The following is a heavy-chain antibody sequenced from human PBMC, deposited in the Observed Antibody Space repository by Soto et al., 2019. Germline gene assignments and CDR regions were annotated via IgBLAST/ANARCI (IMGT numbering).Heavy chain of an antibody. J-gene: IGHJ5*02. CDR1: GGSISSYY. CDR3: AREDRGSKTYNWFDP. Sequence: SETLSLTCTVSGGSISSYYWSWIRQPPGKGLEWIGYIYYSGSTNYNPSLKSRVTISVDTSKNQFSLKVSSVTAAATAVYYCAREDRGSKTYNWFDPWGQGTLVTVSS. CDR2: IYYSGST. D-gene: IGHD1-26*01. V-gene: IGHV4-59*01.